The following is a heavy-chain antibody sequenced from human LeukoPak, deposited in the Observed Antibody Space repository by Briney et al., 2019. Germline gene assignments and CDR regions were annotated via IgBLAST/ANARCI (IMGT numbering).Heavy chain of an antibody. CDR1: GFTFNNHA. V-gene: IGHV3-23*01. J-gene: IGHJ4*02. Sequence: GGSLRLSCAASGFTFNNHAMTWVRQAPGKGLEWVSGISGSGGSTYSADSVKGRFTISRDNSKNTLYLQMNSLRAEDTAVYYCAKVLGFWSGYNPGYYFDYWGQGTLVTVSS. CDR3: AKVLGFWSGYNPGYYFDY. CDR2: ISGSGGST. D-gene: IGHD3-3*01.